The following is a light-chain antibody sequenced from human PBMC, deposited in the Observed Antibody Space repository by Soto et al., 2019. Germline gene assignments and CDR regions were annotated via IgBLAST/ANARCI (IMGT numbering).Light chain of an antibody. V-gene: IGKV1-33*01. CDR1: QDINNC. CDR2: DAS. J-gene: IGKJ5*01. Sequence: DIQMTQSPSSLSASVGDRVTITCQASQDINNCLNWYQQKPGKAPKLLIYDASNLETGVPSRFSASASGTDFTFTISSLQPEDIATYYCQQYDNLPPGTFGQGTRLEIK. CDR3: QQYDNLPPGT.